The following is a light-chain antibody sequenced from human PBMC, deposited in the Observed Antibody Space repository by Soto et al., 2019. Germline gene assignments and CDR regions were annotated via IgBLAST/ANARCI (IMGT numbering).Light chain of an antibody. CDR1: QSVLYSSNNKNY. J-gene: IGKJ4*01. CDR3: QQSYNTPT. Sequence: DIVMTQSPDSLAVSLGARATINCKSSQSVLYSSNNKNYLNWFQQKPGKAPKVLIYAASSLQVGVPSRFSGSGSGTDFTLTISSLQPEDFATYFCQQSYNTPTFGGGTKVDIK. V-gene: IGKV4-1*01. CDR2: AAS.